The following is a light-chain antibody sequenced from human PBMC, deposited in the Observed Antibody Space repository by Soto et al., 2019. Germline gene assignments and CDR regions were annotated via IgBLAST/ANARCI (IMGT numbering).Light chain of an antibody. CDR3: SAWDDSLKGVV. CDR2: RND. Sequence: QSVLTQPPSASRTPGQRVTISCSGSSFNIGSNAVNWYQQLPGTAPKLLIYRNDQRPSGVPDRFSGSKSGTSASLAISGLQFEDEADYYCSAWDDSLKGVVFGGRTKLTVL. V-gene: IGLV1-44*01. CDR1: SFNIGSNA. J-gene: IGLJ2*01.